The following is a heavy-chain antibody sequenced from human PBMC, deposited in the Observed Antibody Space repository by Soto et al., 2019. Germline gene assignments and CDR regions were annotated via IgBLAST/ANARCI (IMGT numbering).Heavy chain of an antibody. V-gene: IGHV4-4*02. CDR2: IYHSGST. CDR3: ARGSTMVRGPRFDP. CDR1: GGSISSSNW. Sequence: SETLSLTCAVSGGSISSSNWWSWVRQPPGKGLEWIGEIYHSGSTNYNPSLKSRVTISVDRSKNQFSLKLSSVTAADTAVYYCARGSTMVRGPRFDPWGQGXLVTVSS. D-gene: IGHD3-10*01. J-gene: IGHJ5*02.